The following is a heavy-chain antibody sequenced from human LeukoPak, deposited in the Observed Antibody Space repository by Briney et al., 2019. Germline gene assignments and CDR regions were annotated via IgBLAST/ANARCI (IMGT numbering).Heavy chain of an antibody. CDR3: ARSPLIMITFGGALSDAFDI. V-gene: IGHV4-4*07. D-gene: IGHD3-16*01. Sequence: PSETLSLTCTVSGGSLSTYYWSWIRQPAGKGLEWIGRIYTSGSTNYNPSLKSRVTMSVDTSKNQFSLKLTSGTAADTAVYYCARSPLIMITFGGALSDAFDIWGQGTMVTVSS. CDR2: IYTSGST. CDR1: GGSLSTYY. J-gene: IGHJ3*02.